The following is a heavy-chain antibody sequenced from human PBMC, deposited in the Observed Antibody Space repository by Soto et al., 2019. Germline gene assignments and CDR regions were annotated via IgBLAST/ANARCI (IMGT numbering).Heavy chain of an antibody. Sequence: SETLSLTCAVSGGSISSGGYSWSWIRQPPGKGLEWIGYIYHSGSTYYNPSLKSRVTISVDRSKNQFSLKLSSVTAADTAVYYCARDLSVGVGWFDPWGQGTLVTVSS. CDR3: ARDLSVGVGWFDP. CDR1: GGSISSGGYS. D-gene: IGHD2-15*01. J-gene: IGHJ5*02. V-gene: IGHV4-30-2*01. CDR2: IYHSGST.